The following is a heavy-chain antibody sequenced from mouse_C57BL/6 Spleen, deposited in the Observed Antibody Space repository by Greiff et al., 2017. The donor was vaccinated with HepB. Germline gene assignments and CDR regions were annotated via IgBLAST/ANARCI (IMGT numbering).Heavy chain of an antibody. CDR1: GYTFTSYW. V-gene: IGHV1-55*01. CDR2: IYPGSGST. Sequence: QVQLQQSGAELVKPGASVKMSCKASGYTFTSYWITWVKQRPGQGLEWIGDIYPGSGSTNYNEKFKSKATLTVDTSSSTAYMQLSSLTSEDSAVYYCARGDYDKGYYFDYWGQGTTLTVSS. D-gene: IGHD2-4*01. J-gene: IGHJ2*01. CDR3: ARGDYDKGYYFDY.